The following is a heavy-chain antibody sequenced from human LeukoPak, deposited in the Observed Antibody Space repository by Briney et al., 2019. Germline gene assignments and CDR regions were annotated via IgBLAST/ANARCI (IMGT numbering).Heavy chain of an antibody. D-gene: IGHD3-22*01. CDR3: AREGYYYDSSGYYLGY. CDR2: IIPILGIA. V-gene: IGHV1-69*04. Sequence: GASVKVSCKASGGTFSSYAISWVRQAPGQGLEWMGRIIPILGIANYAQKFQGRVTITADKSTSTAYMELSSLRSEDTAVYYCAREGYYYDSSGYYLGYWGQGTLVTVSS. CDR1: GGTFSSYA. J-gene: IGHJ4*02.